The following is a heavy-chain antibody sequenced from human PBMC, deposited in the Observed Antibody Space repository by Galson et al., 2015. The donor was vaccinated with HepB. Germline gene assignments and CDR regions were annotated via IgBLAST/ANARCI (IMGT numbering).Heavy chain of an antibody. J-gene: IGHJ5*02. V-gene: IGHV3-30*18. CDR2: ISYDGSNK. CDR3: AKSARSDIVVVPAAIRHWFDP. D-gene: IGHD2-2*02. Sequence: SLRLSCAASGFTFSSYGMHWVRQAPGKGLEWVAVISYDGSNKYYADSVKGRLTISRDNSKNTLYLQMNSLRAEDTAVYYCAKSARSDIVVVPAAIRHWFDPWGQGTLATVSS. CDR1: GFTFSSYG.